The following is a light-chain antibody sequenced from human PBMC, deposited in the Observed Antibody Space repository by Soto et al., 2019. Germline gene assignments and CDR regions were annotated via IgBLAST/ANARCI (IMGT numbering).Light chain of an antibody. Sequence: EIVLTQSPATLSLSPGERATLSCRASQSVSSYLAWYQQKPGQAPRLLIYDASNRATGIPARFIGSGSGTDFTLTISSLEPEDFAVYYCQQRSNQLTFGGGTKVEIK. CDR1: QSVSSY. CDR3: QQRSNQLT. CDR2: DAS. J-gene: IGKJ4*01. V-gene: IGKV3-11*01.